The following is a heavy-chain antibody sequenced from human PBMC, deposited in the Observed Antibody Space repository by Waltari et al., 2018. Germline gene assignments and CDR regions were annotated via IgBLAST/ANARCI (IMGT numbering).Heavy chain of an antibody. CDR1: GFTFSSYG. CDR2: IWYDGSNK. V-gene: IGHV3-33*01. J-gene: IGHJ6*02. D-gene: IGHD2-15*01. CDR3: ARLVKDIYYLGGMDV. Sequence: QVQLVESGGGVVQPGRSLRLSCAASGFTFSSYGMHWVRQAPGKGLEWVAVIWYDGSNKYYADSVKGRFTISRDNAKNSLYLQMNSLRAEDTAVYYCARLVKDIYYLGGMDVWGQGTTVTVSS.